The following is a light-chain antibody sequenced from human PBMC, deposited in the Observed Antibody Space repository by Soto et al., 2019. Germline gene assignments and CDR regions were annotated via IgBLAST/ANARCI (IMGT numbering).Light chain of an antibody. CDR3: QSYGV. CDR1: SSNIGAGYD. CDR2: GNS. Sequence: QSVLTQPPSVSGAPGQRVTISCTGSSSNIGAGYDVHWYQQLPGTAPKLLIYGNSNRPSGVPDRFSGSKSGTSASLAITGLQAEDEADYYCQSYGVFGGGPKLTVL. J-gene: IGLJ2*01. V-gene: IGLV1-40*01.